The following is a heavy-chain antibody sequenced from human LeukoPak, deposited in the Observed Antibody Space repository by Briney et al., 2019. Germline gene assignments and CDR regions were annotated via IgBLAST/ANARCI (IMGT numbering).Heavy chain of an antibody. CDR2: INTDGSST. J-gene: IGHJ4*02. Sequence: GGSLRLSCAASGFTVSGSWMHWVRHAPGKGLVWVSRINTDGSSTTYADSVKGRFTISRDNANNTLYLQMNSLRGEDTAVYYCARGSSWPDYWGQGTLVTASS. CDR1: GFTVSGSW. V-gene: IGHV3-74*01. D-gene: IGHD6-13*01. CDR3: ARGSSWPDY.